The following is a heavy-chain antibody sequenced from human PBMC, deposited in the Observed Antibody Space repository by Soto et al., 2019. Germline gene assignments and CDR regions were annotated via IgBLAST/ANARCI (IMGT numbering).Heavy chain of an antibody. CDR2: ISYDGSNK. Sequence: QVQLVESGGGVVQPGRSLRLSCAASGFTFSSYAMHWVRQAPGKGLEWVAVISYDGSNKYYADSVKGRFTISRDNSKNTLYLQMNSLRAEDTAVYYCARDNYQLDAFEIWGQGTMVTVSS. D-gene: IGHD1-7*01. CDR1: GFTFSSYA. CDR3: ARDNYQLDAFEI. J-gene: IGHJ3*02. V-gene: IGHV3-30-3*01.